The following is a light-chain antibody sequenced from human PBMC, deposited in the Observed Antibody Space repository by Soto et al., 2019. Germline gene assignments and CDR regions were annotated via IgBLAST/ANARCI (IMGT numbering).Light chain of an antibody. CDR2: EGT. J-gene: IGLJ1*01. CDR3: SSYTSSRAYV. V-gene: IGLV2-14*02. Sequence: QSALTQPASVSGSPGQSITISCSGTSSDVATFNVVSWFQQYPGKAPKLIIYEGTKRPSGVSSRFSGSRSGNTASLTISGLQAEDEADYYCSSYTSSRAYVFGIGTKLTVL. CDR1: SSDVATFNV.